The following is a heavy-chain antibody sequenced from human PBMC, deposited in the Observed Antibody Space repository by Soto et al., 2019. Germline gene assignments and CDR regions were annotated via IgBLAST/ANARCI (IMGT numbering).Heavy chain of an antibody. CDR2: ISGSGGST. D-gene: IGHD6-19*01. Sequence: PGGSLRLSCASSGFTFSSYAMSWVRQAPGKGLEWVSAISGSGGSTYYADSVKGRFTISRDNSKNTLYLQMNSLRAEDTAVYYCAKDVSSHSSGLIDYWGQGTLVTVSS. J-gene: IGHJ4*02. V-gene: IGHV3-23*01. CDR3: AKDVSSHSSGLIDY. CDR1: GFTFSSYA.